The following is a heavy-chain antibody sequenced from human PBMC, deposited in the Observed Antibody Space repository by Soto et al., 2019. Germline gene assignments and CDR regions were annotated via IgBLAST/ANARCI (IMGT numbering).Heavy chain of an antibody. CDR2: ISWNSGSI. CDR1: GFTFDGYA. CDR3: AKDTRDGYNFAYYYYYGMDV. Sequence: PGGSLRLSCAASGFTFDGYAMHWVLQAPWKGLEWVSGISWNSGSICYADSVKGRFTISRGNAKNSLYLQMNSLRAEDTALYCCAKDTRDGYNFAYYYYYGMDVWGQGTTVTVSS. V-gene: IGHV3-9*01. D-gene: IGHD5-12*01. J-gene: IGHJ6*02.